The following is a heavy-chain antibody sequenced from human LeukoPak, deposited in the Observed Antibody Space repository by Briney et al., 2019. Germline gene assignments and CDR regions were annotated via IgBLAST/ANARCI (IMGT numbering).Heavy chain of an antibody. J-gene: IGHJ4*02. CDR2: INHSGST. CDR3: AVTYYDFWSHFDY. CDR1: GGSFSGYY. D-gene: IGHD3-3*01. Sequence: SETLSLTCAVYGGSFSGYYWSWIRQPPGKGLEWNGEINHSGSTNYNPSLKSRVTISVDTSKNQFSLKLSSVTSADTAVYYCAVTYYDFWSHFDYWGQGTLVTVSS. V-gene: IGHV4-34*01.